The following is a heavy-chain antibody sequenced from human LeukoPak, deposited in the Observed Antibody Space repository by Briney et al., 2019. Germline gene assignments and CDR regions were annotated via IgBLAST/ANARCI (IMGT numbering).Heavy chain of an antibody. Sequence: GGSLRLSCAASGLTFRNYWMHWVRQAPGKGLVWVSRINSDGSDTTYADSVKGRLTISRDNAKNTLYLQMNSLRVEDTAVYYCARSSAVTTLSLTYWGLGTLVTVSS. J-gene: IGHJ4*02. V-gene: IGHV3-74*01. CDR1: GLTFRNYW. D-gene: IGHD4-17*01. CDR3: ARSSAVTTLSLTY. CDR2: INSDGSDT.